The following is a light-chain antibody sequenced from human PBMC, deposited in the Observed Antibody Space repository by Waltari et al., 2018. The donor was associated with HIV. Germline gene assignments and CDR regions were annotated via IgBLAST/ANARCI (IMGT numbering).Light chain of an antibody. CDR3: HQYASFSGT. Sequence: IRLTQSPSTLSASAGVRVAITCRAGQNVGAFLAWYQQTPGKPPKLLIFQASILEGGVPSRFSGSVSGSDFTLTINGLQSDDFATYYCHQYASFSGTFGQGTKVEL. CDR2: QAS. V-gene: IGKV1-5*03. CDR1: QNVGAF. J-gene: IGKJ2*01.